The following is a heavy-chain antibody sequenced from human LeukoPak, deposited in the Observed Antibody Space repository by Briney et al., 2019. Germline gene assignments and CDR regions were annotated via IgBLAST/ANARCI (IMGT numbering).Heavy chain of an antibody. V-gene: IGHV4-59*08. CDR3: ARHEGSSGWYKY. J-gene: IGHJ4*02. CDR2: IYDSGTTSGST. Sequence: RPSGTLSLTCTVSGVSIISYYWTWIRQPPGKGLEWIRYIYDSGTTSGSTKYNLSLKSRVTISVDTSKNQFSLKLSSVTVADTAVYYCARHEGSSGWYKYWGQGTLVTVSS. D-gene: IGHD6-19*01. CDR1: GVSIISYY.